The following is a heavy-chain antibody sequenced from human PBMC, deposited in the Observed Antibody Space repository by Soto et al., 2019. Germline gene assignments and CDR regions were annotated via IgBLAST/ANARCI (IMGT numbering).Heavy chain of an antibody. J-gene: IGHJ6*03. D-gene: IGHD2-2*01. CDR2: MNPNSNNT. V-gene: IGHV1-8*01. Sequence: ASVKVSCRASGYYFISYDINWVRQATGQGEEWKRWMNPNSNNTGYAQKYQGRVTMTRNTSISTAYMELSSLRSEDTAVYYCARGLVRTRGYYYYYMAVWGKGTTVTVSS. CDR3: ARGLVRTRGYYYYYMAV. CDR1: GYYFISYD.